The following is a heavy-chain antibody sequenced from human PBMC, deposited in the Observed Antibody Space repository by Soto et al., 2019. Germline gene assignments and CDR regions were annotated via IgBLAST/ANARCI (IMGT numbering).Heavy chain of an antibody. V-gene: IGHV3-23*01. CDR3: AIDRSYSSDWAVTPFDY. CDR2: SSGIGAST. D-gene: IGHD6-19*01. CDR1: GFTFSNFA. Sequence: EMLLLESGGGLVQPGGSLRLSCAASGFTFSNFAMSWVRQAPGKGLEWVSLSSGIGASTSYADSVKGRFTVSRDNSKKTLYLQMSTLRADDTAVYYCAIDRSYSSDWAVTPFDYWGQGTLVTVSS. J-gene: IGHJ4*02.